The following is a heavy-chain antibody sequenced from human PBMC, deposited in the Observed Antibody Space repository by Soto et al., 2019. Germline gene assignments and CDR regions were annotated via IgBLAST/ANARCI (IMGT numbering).Heavy chain of an antibody. V-gene: IGHV5-51*01. D-gene: IGHD3-9*01. Sequence: PGESLKISCKGSGYSFTTYWIAWVRQMPGKGLEWMGIIYPGDSETRYSPPFQGQVTISADKSISTAYLQWSSLKASDTAMYYCARGPYSTAYDILTGHPLGFDPWGQGTLVTVSS. CDR2: IYPGDSET. CDR1: GYSFTTYW. J-gene: IGHJ5*02. CDR3: ARGPYSTAYDILTGHPLGFDP.